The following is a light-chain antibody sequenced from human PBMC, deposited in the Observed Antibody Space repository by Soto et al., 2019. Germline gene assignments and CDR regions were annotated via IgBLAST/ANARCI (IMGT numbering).Light chain of an antibody. V-gene: IGKV3-20*01. J-gene: IGKJ1*01. Sequence: EIALTQSPGTLSLSPGERATLSCRASQSVNSDYLAWYQQKPGQGPRVLMYGASSRATGSPDRFSGSGSGTDFTLTISRLEPQDFAVYYCKQYDTLPRTFVQGTKAQIK. CDR3: KQYDTLPRT. CDR2: GAS. CDR1: QSVNSDY.